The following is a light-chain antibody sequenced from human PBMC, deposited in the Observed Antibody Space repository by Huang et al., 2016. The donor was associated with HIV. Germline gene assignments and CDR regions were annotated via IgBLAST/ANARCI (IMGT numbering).Light chain of an antibody. Sequence: DIVMTQSPGSLTVSLGERASINCTSSKPLLSTSNNKSYLAWYQQKPRQPPKALIYWAANREAGVPERVSGRGAGTDFTLTISSLQAEDVALYYCQQYYSASITFGQGTRVEI. CDR3: QQYYSASIT. CDR1: KPLLSTSNNKSY. J-gene: IGKJ5*01. V-gene: IGKV4-1*01. CDR2: WAA.